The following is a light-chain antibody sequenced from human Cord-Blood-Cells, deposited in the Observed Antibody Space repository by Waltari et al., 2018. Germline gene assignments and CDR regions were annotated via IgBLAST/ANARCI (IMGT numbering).Light chain of an antibody. Sequence: QPVFTQSSPASASLGSSVTLTCTLSSGHSSYIIAWIKQQPGNATRYLMKLEGSGSYNKGSGVPDRFSGSSSGADRYLTISDLQSEDEADYYCEAWESNTWVFVGGTKLTVL. CDR3: EAWESNTWV. J-gene: IGLJ3*02. CDR2: LEGSGSY. CDR1: SGHSSYI. V-gene: IGLV4-60*03.